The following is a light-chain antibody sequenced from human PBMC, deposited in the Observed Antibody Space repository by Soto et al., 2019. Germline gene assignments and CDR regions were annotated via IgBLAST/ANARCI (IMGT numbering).Light chain of an antibody. J-gene: IGLJ3*02. V-gene: IGLV1-44*01. Sequence: QSVLTQPPSASATPGQTGTISWSGRDFNIGSNFVFWYQRLPGTAPKLLIYSLNQRPSGVPDRFSGSKSGTSASLTISGLQSEDEADYFCSSWDDSLDGPVFGGGTKLTVL. CDR2: SLN. CDR1: DFNIGSNF. CDR3: SSWDDSLDGPV.